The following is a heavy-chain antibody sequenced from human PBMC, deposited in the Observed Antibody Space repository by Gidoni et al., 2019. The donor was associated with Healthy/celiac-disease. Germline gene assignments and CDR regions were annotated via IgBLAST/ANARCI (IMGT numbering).Heavy chain of an antibody. D-gene: IGHD3-10*01. J-gene: IGHJ4*02. V-gene: IGHV3-66*04. CDR1: GFTVSSNY. Sequence: EVQLVESGGGLVQPGGSLRLSCAASGFTVSSNYMSWVRQAPGKGLEWVSVIYSGSSTYYADSVKGRFTISRDNSKNTLYLQMNSLRAEDTAVYYCASQYNYGSGSYLDYWGQGTLVTVSS. CDR2: IYSGSST. CDR3: ASQYNYGSGSYLDY.